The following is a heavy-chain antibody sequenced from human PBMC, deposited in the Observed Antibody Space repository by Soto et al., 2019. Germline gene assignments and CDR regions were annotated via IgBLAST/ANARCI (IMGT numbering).Heavy chain of an antibody. Sequence: GGSLRLSCAASGFTFSSYAMHWVRQAPGKGPEWVAVISYDGSNKYYADSVKGRFTISRDNSKNTLYLQMNSLRAEDTAVYYCARSFYPTMIVVVITIGGLAFDIWGQGTMVTVSS. J-gene: IGHJ3*02. CDR2: ISYDGSNK. CDR3: ARSFYPTMIVVVITIGGLAFDI. D-gene: IGHD3-22*01. CDR1: GFTFSSYA. V-gene: IGHV3-30-3*01.